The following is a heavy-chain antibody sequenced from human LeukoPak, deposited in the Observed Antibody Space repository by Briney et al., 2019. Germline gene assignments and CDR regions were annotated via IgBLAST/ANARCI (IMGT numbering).Heavy chain of an antibody. Sequence: ASVKVSCKTSGYTFTSFGVTWVRQAPGQGLEWMGWISAYNGDTGPAEKLQDRVTLTTDTSTSTAYLELTTLTSDDTAVYYCARLGVIPAPDHWGQGTLVTVSS. D-gene: IGHD2-2*01. V-gene: IGHV1-18*01. CDR2: ISAYNGDT. CDR1: GYTFTSFG. J-gene: IGHJ5*02. CDR3: ARLGVIPAPDH.